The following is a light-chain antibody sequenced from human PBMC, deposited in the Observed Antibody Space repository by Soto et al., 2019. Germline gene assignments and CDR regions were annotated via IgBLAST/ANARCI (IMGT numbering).Light chain of an antibody. CDR2: GNN. CDR1: SSNIGAGYD. V-gene: IGLV1-40*01. Sequence: QSVLTQPPSVSGAPGQRVTISCTGSSSNIGAGYDVHWYQQLPGTAPKLLIYGNNNRPSGVPDRFSGSKSGTSASLAITGLQAEDEADYYCQSYDSILSGYYAFGTGTKVTVL. CDR3: QSYDSILSGYYA. J-gene: IGLJ1*01.